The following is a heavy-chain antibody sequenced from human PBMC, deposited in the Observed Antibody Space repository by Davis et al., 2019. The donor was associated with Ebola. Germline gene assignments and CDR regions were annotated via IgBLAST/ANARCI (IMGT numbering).Heavy chain of an antibody. J-gene: IGHJ2*01. CDR3: ARHVDGALWYFAL. D-gene: IGHD4-17*01. Sequence: GESLKISCAASGFTFSSYSMNWLRQAPGKGLEWVSYISSSSSTIYYADFVKGRFTISRDNAKNSLYLQMNSLREEDTAVYYCARHVDGALWYFALWGRGTQVTVSS. V-gene: IGHV3-48*02. CDR1: GFTFSSYS. CDR2: ISSSSSTI.